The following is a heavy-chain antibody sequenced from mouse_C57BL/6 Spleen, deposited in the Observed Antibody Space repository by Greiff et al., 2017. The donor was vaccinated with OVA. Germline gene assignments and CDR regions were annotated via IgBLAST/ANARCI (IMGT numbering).Heavy chain of an antibody. CDR3: ARQALLRGGTAWFAY. CDR1: GFTFSSYT. J-gene: IGHJ3*01. V-gene: IGHV5-9*01. Sequence: EVQLVESGGGLVKPGGSLKLSCAASGFTFSSYTMSWVRQTPEKRLEWVATISGGGGNTYYPDSVKGRFTISRDNAKNTLYLQTSSLRTEDTALYYWARQALLRGGTAWFAYWGQGTLVTVSA. D-gene: IGHD2-10*01. CDR2: ISGGGGNT.